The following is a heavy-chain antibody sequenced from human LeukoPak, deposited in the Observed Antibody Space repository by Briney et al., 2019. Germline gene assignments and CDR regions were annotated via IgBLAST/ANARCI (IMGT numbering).Heavy chain of an antibody. CDR3: AAGRDITVAGPGGYFDY. V-gene: IGHV3-11*01. CDR1: GFTFSDYH. Sequence: GGSLRLSCAASGFTFSDYHMNWIRQAPGKGLEWISYISPGGHTTYFADSVKGRFTLSRDNAKNSLSLQMNSLTAKVTAVYYCAAGRDITVAGPGGYFDYWGQGTLVTVSS. CDR2: ISPGGHTT. D-gene: IGHD6-19*01. J-gene: IGHJ4*02.